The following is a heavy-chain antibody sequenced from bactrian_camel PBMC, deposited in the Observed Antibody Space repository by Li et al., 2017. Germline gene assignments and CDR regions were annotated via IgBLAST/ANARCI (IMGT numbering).Heavy chain of an antibody. Sequence: VQLVESGGGLVHPGGSHKVSCVGSAFTNSRVMSWVRQAPGKGLEWVSSIYADGSNTYYTDFVGRFTSSRDNAKNTVYLQMNSLKSEDTALYYCATQVERSWTDFGYWGQGTQVTVS. CDR2: IYADGSNT. V-gene: IGHV3-2*01. J-gene: IGHJ6*01. CDR3: ATQVERSWTDFGY. CDR1: AFTNSRV. D-gene: IGHD6*01.